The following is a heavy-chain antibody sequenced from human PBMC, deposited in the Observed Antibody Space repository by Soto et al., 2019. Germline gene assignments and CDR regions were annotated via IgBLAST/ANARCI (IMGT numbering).Heavy chain of an antibody. J-gene: IGHJ4*02. CDR1: GFTFNNYA. CDR2: ITGSGSDT. V-gene: IGHV3-23*01. CDR3: AKLGSSSWSPHYYFDY. D-gene: IGHD2-2*01. Sequence: GGSLRLSCAASGFTFNNYAMGWVRQAPGKGLEWVSAITGSGSDTYYVDSVKGRFTISRDNSKNTVYLQMNSLRAEDTAIYYCAKLGSSSWSPHYYFDYWGQGTLVTVSS.